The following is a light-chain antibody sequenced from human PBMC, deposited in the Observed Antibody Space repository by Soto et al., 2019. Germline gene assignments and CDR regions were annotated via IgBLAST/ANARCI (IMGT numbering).Light chain of an antibody. V-gene: IGKV3-20*01. CDR2: GTS. CDR3: QQYGSSSWT. J-gene: IGKJ1*01. CDR1: QSVSSSY. Sequence: EIGLTQSPGTLSLSPGERATLSCRASQSVSSSYLAWYQQKPGQAPRLLLYGTSSRATAIPDRFSGSGSGTDFTLTISRLEPEDFGVYYCQQYGSSSWTFGQGTKVEIK.